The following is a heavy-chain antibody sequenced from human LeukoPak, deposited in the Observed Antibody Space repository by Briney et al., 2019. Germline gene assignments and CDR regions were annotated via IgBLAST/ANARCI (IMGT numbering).Heavy chain of an antibody. V-gene: IGHV4-61*02. CDR1: GGSISSGSYY. D-gene: IGHD1-26*01. Sequence: SETLSLTCTVSGGSISSGSYYWSWIRQPAGKGLEWIGRIYTSGSTNYNPSLKSRVTISVDTSKNQFSLKLSSVTAADTAVYYCARELVGATFWFDPWGQGTLVTVSS. CDR2: IYTSGST. J-gene: IGHJ5*02. CDR3: ARELVGATFWFDP.